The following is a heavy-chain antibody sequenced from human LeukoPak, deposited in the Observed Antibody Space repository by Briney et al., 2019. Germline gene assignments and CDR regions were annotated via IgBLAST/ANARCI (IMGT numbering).Heavy chain of an antibody. J-gene: IGHJ4*02. CDR1: GFTFSSYA. D-gene: IGHD6-19*01. V-gene: IGHV3-30*04. Sequence: GGSLRLSCAASGFTFSSYAMHWVRQAPGKGLEWVAVISYDGSNKYYADSVKGRFTISRDNSKNTLYLQMNSLRAEDTAVYYCAKVAGIAVAGPLDYWGQGTLVTVSS. CDR2: ISYDGSNK. CDR3: AKVAGIAVAGPLDY.